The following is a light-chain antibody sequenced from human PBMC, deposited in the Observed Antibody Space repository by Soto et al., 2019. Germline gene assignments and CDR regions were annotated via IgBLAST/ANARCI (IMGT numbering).Light chain of an antibody. J-gene: IGKJ1*01. Sequence: SALFVSPGERVTLSCRASQSVSSSLAWYQQRPVQAPRLLIYDTSTRAPGIAARFSGSGSGTEFTLTISSLQSEDVAVYYCQQYVQWPPGTFCQGTKVDI. CDR3: QQYVQWPPGT. CDR1: QSVSSS. V-gene: IGKV3-15*01. CDR2: DTS.